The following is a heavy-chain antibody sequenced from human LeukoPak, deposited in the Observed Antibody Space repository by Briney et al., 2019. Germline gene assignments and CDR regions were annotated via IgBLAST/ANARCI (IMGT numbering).Heavy chain of an antibody. J-gene: IGHJ4*02. CDR2: INHSGST. CDR3: ARSRLLDY. D-gene: IGHD3-16*01. V-gene: IGHV4-34*01. Sequence: SETLSLTCTVSGGSISTYYWSWIRQPPGKGLEWIGEINHSGSTNYNPSLKSRVTISVDTSKNQFSLKLSSVTAADTAVYYCARSRLLDYWGQGTLVTVSS. CDR1: GGSISTYY.